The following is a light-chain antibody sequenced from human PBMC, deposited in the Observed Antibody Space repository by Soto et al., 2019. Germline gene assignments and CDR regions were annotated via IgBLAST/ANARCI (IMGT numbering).Light chain of an antibody. J-gene: IGKJ4*01. CDR2: DAS. V-gene: IGKV3-11*01. CDR1: QSVSTY. Sequence: EIVLTQSPATLSMSPGERATLSCRASQSVSTYLAWYQQKPGQAPRLLIFDASNRASGIPSRFSGSGSGTNFTLTISRLEPEDFAVYFCQQRSHWPPLTFGGGTKVDIK. CDR3: QQRSHWPPLT.